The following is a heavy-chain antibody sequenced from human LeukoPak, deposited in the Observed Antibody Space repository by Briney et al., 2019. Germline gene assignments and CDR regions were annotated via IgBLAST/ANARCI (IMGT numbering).Heavy chain of an antibody. Sequence: GASVKVSCKASGYTFTSYSMHWVRQAPGQGLEWMGIINPGGGSTTYAQKFQGRVTMTRDMSTSTVYMELSSLRSEDTAMYYCARDYYDGSGNQRRFDYWGQGTLVTVSS. V-gene: IGHV1-46*01. CDR3: ARDYYDGSGNQRRFDY. D-gene: IGHD3-22*01. CDR1: GYTFTSYS. J-gene: IGHJ4*02. CDR2: INPGGGST.